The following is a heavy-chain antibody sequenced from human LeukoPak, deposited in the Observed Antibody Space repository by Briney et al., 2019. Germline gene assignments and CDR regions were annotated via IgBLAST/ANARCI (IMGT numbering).Heavy chain of an antibody. CDR3: ARGGGSGSFLYYYYYGMDV. CDR2: MNPNSGNT. CDR1: GYTFTSYD. V-gene: IGHV1-8*01. D-gene: IGHD3-10*01. J-gene: IGHJ6*02. Sequence: ASVKVSCKASGYTFTSYDINWVRQATGQGLEWMGWMNPNSGNTGYAQKFQGRVTMTRNTSISTAYMELSSLRSEDTAVYYCARGGGSGSFLYYYYYGMDVWGQGTTVTVSS.